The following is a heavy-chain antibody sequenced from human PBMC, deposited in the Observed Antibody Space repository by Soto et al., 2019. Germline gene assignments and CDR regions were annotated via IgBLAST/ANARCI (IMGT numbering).Heavy chain of an antibody. D-gene: IGHD6-19*01. J-gene: IGHJ6*02. Sequence: GSLKISCKGSGYSFTSYWIGWVRQMPGKGLEWMGIIYPGDSDTRYSPSFQGQVTISADKSISTAYLQWSSLKASDTAMYYCARQPPGIAVAGTDYYYGMDVWGQGTTVTVSS. V-gene: IGHV5-51*01. CDR1: GYSFTSYW. CDR2: IYPGDSDT. CDR3: ARQPPGIAVAGTDYYYGMDV.